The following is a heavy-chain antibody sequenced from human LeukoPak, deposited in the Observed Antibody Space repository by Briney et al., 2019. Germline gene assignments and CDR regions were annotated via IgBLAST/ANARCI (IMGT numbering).Heavy chain of an antibody. CDR3: TRVQAGRSGLMDV. Sequence: GGSLRLSCAASGFILSGYWMHWVRHAPGKGLVWVSRISPEGSGTTYADSVKGRFTISRDTAKNTVYLQMNSLRDEDAAVYHCTRVQAGRSGLMDVWGRGTTVTVSS. J-gene: IGHJ6*02. CDR1: GFILSGYW. D-gene: IGHD2-8*02. CDR2: ISPEGSGT. V-gene: IGHV3-74*03.